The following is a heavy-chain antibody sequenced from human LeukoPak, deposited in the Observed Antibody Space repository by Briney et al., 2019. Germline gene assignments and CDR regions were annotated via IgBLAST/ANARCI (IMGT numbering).Heavy chain of an antibody. J-gene: IGHJ4*02. CDR1: GYTFTSHA. V-gene: IGHV1-3*01. CDR2: INAGNGNT. CDR3: ARYWRIQLWSSFDY. Sequence: ASVKVSCKASGYTFTSHAMNWVRQAPGQRLEWMGWINAGNGNTKYSQKFQGRVTITRDTSASTAYMELSSLRSEDTAVYYCARYWRIQLWSSFDYWGQGTLVTVSS. D-gene: IGHD5-18*01.